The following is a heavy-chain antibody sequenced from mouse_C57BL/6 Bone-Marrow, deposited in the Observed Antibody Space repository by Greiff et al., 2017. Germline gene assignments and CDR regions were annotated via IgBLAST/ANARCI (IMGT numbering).Heavy chain of an antibody. CDR1: GYTFTGYW. D-gene: IGHD1-1*01. CDR3: ARDYYGSSFYWYFDV. V-gene: IGHV1-9*01. J-gene: IGHJ1*03. Sequence: QVQLQQSGAELMKPGASVKLSCKATGYTFTGYWIEWVKQRPGHGLEWIGEILPGSGRTNYNEKFKGKATFTAATSSNTAYMQLRSLTTEDSAIYYCARDYYGSSFYWYFDVWGTGTTVTVSS. CDR2: ILPGSGRT.